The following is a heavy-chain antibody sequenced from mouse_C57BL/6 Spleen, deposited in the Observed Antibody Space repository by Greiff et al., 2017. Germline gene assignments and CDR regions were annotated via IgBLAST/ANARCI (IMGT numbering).Heavy chain of an antibody. CDR2: IDPEDGET. CDR3: ARGCNYRYPYSAMAY. J-gene: IGHJ4*01. D-gene: IGHD2-1*01. V-gene: IGHV14-2*01. CDR1: GFNIKDYY. Sequence: EVKLEESGAELVKPGASVKLSCTASGFNIKDYYMHWVKQRTEQGLEWIGRIDPEDGETKYAPKFQGKATITADTSSNTASLQLSSLTSEDTAVYYCARGCNYRYPYSAMAYWGQGTSVTVSS.